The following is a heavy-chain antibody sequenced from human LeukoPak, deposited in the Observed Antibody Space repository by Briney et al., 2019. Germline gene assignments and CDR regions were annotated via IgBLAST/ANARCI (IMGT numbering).Heavy chain of an antibody. Sequence: GGSLRLSCAASGFTFSSYSMNWVRQAPGKGLEWVSSISSSSYIYYADSVKGRFTISRDNAKNSLYLQMNSLRAEDTAVYYCAREPDGSSPWSWFDPWGQGTLVTVSS. V-gene: IGHV3-21*01. CDR2: ISSSSYI. CDR1: GFTFSSYS. D-gene: IGHD6-6*01. CDR3: AREPDGSSPWSWFDP. J-gene: IGHJ5*02.